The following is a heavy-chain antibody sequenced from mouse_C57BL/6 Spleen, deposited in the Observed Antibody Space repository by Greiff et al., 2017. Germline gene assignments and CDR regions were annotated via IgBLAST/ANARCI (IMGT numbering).Heavy chain of an antibody. CDR3: ARGYYYGSSYDY. Sequence: EVQLQQSGPELVQPGASVKISCKASGYTFTDYYMNWVKQSHGKSLEWIGDINPNNGGTSYNQKFKGKATLTVDKSSSTAYMELRSLTAEDSAVYYCARGYYYGSSYDYWGQGTTLTVSS. J-gene: IGHJ2*01. CDR1: GYTFTDYY. CDR2: INPNNGGT. V-gene: IGHV1-26*01. D-gene: IGHD1-1*01.